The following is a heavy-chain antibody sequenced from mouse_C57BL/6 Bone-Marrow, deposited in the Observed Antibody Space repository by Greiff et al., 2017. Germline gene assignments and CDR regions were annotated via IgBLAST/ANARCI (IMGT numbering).Heavy chain of an antibody. Sequence: VQLQQPGAELVKPGASVKMSCKASGYTFTSYWITWVKQRPGQGLEWIGDIYPGSGSTNYNEKFKSKATLTVDTSSSTAYMQLSRLTSEDSAVYYCARRKVYYDYYFDYWGQGTTLTVSS. CDR1: GYTFTSYW. D-gene: IGHD2-4*01. J-gene: IGHJ2*01. CDR2: IYPGSGST. V-gene: IGHV1-55*01. CDR3: ARRKVYYDYYFDY.